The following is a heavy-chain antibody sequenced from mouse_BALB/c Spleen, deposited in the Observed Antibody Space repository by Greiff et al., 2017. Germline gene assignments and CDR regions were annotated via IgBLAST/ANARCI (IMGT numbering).Heavy chain of an antibody. CDR2: IWGDGST. J-gene: IGHJ4*01. V-gene: IGHV2-6-7*01. CDR1: GFSLTGYG. D-gene: IGHD4-1*01. Sequence: QVQLKQSGPGLVAPSQSLSITCTVSGFSLTGYGVNWVRQPPGKGLEWLGMIWGDGSTDYNSALKSRLSISKDNSKSQVFLKMNSLQTDDTARYYCAREGANWEGGYAMDYWGQGTSVTVSS. CDR3: AREGANWEGGYAMDY.